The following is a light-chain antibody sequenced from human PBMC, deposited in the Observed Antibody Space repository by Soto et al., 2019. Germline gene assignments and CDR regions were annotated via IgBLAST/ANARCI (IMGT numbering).Light chain of an antibody. CDR3: QQSYSTPFT. V-gene: IGKV1-39*01. J-gene: IGKJ5*01. CDR1: QIISSY. Sequence: DIQMTQSPSTLSAYVGDRVTITCRASQIISSYLNWYQQKPGKAPKLLIYAASSLQSGVPSRFSGSGSGTDFTLTISSLQAEDFATYYCQQSYSTPFTFGQGTRLEIK. CDR2: AAS.